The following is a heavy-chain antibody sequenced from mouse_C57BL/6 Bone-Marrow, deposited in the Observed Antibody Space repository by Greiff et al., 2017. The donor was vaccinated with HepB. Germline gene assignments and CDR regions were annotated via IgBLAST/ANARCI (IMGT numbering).Heavy chain of an antibody. CDR2: IDPSDSYT. D-gene: IGHD1-1*01. Sequence: QVQLQQPGAELVMPGASVKLSCKASGYTFTSYWMHWVKQRPGQGLEWIGEIDPSDSYTNYNQKFKGKSTLTVDKSSSTAYMQLSSLTSEDSAVYYCARLGGSWYFDVGGTGTTVTVSS. V-gene: IGHV1-69*01. CDR3: ARLGGSWYFDV. J-gene: IGHJ1*03. CDR1: GYTFTSYW.